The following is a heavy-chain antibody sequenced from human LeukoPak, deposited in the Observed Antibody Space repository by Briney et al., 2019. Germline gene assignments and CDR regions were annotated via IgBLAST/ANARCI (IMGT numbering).Heavy chain of an antibody. Sequence: GGSLRLSCAASPFTSSSYGMHWVRQAPGKGLEWVSSISSSSSYIYYADSVKGRFTISRDNAKNSLYLQMNSLRAEDTAVYFCLYGGYFQHWGQGTLVTVSS. CDR3: LYGGYFQH. D-gene: IGHD3-16*01. V-gene: IGHV3-21*01. J-gene: IGHJ1*01. CDR1: PFTSSSYG. CDR2: ISSSSSYI.